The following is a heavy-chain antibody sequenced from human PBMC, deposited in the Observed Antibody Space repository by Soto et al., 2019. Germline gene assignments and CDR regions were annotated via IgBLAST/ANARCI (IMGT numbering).Heavy chain of an antibody. V-gene: IGHV1-3*01. J-gene: IGHJ5*02. CDR3: ARGEDLYYYDSSGYYPNWFDP. D-gene: IGHD3-22*01. CDR1: GYTFTSYA. Sequence: QVQLVQSGAEVKKPGASVKVSCKASGYTFTSYAMHWVRQAPGQRLEWMGWINAGNGNTKYSQKFQGRVTITRDTSASTAYMELSSLRSEDTAVYYCARGEDLYYYDSSGYYPNWFDPWGQGTLVTVSS. CDR2: INAGNGNT.